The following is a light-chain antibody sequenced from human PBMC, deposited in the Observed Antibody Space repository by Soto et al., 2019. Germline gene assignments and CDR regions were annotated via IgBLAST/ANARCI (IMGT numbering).Light chain of an antibody. V-gene: IGKV1-5*03. CDR2: KAS. J-gene: IGKJ1*01. Sequence: DIQMTQSPSTLSGSVGDRVTITCRASQTISSWLAWYQQKPGKAPKLLIYKASTLKSGVPSRFSGSGSGTEFTLTNSSLQPDDFATYYCQHYNSYSEAVGQGTKVEL. CDR3: QHYNSYSEA. CDR1: QTISSW.